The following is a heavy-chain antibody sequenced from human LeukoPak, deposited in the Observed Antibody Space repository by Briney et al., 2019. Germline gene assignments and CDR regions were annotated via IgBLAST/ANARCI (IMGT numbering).Heavy chain of an antibody. CDR3: ATLFGIFTPFDC. Sequence: GGSLRLSCAASGFTFSSYALSWVRQAPGKGLEWVSAIGGGGGGTFYADSVKGRFTISRDNSKNTLSLQMTNLRAEDTAVYYCATLFGIFTPFDCWGQGTLVTVSS. CDR2: IGGGGGGT. D-gene: IGHD3-3*01. V-gene: IGHV3-23*01. J-gene: IGHJ4*02. CDR1: GFTFSSYA.